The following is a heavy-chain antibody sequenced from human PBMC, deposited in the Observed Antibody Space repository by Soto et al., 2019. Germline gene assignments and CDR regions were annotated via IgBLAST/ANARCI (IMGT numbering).Heavy chain of an antibody. D-gene: IGHD3-9*01. CDR1: GLIFSSYA. J-gene: IGHJ6*02. CDR2: ILPIFGTT. CDR3: VRVSNYDMSTGKGYYFTGMDV. V-gene: IGHV1-69*06. Sequence: QVQLVQSGAEVKKPGSSVKVSCKASGLIFSSYAISWVRQAPGQGLEWVGGILPIFGTTNYAQRFKGRVTITADTSTTTTYLDLRSPRSEGTTVYFCVRVSNYDMSTGKGYYFTGMDVWGQGTTVTGPS.